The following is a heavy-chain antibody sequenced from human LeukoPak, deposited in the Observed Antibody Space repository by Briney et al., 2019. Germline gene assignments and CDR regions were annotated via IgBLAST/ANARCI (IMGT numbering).Heavy chain of an antibody. D-gene: IGHD4-23*01. J-gene: IGHJ4*02. Sequence: GRSLRLSCAASGFTFSSYGMHWVRQAPGKGLEWVAVISYDGSNKYYADSVKGRFTISRDNSKNTLYLQMNSLRAEDTAVYYCAKDLGYGGDSGWGQGTLVTVSS. V-gene: IGHV3-30*18. CDR3: AKDLGYGGDSG. CDR2: ISYDGSNK. CDR1: GFTFSSYG.